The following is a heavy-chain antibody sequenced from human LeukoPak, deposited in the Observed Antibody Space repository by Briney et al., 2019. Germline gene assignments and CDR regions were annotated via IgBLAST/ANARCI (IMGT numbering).Heavy chain of an antibody. D-gene: IGHD3-22*01. CDR3: ARDYVSSGYYYPVYEY. CDR2: ISTSSTYI. CDR1: GFTFRNYR. Sequence: GGSLRLSCAASGFTFRNYRMNWVRQAPGKGLEWVSSISTSSTYIFYADSVKGRFTISRDNAKNSLYLQMNSLRAEDTAVYYCARDYVSSGYYYPVYEYWGQGTLVTVSS. J-gene: IGHJ4*02. V-gene: IGHV3-21*01.